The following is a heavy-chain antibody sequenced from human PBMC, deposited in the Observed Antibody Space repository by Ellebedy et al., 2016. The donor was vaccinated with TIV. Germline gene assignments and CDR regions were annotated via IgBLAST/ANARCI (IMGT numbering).Heavy chain of an antibody. J-gene: IGHJ5*02. V-gene: IGHV1-24*01. CDR3: ARAKGIAIFGVIKWFDP. D-gene: IGHD3-3*01. CDR2: FDPEDGET. CDR1: GYTLTELS. Sequence: ASVKVSCXVSGYTLTELSMHWVRQAPGKGLEWMGGFDPEDGETIYAQKFQGRVTMTEDTSTDTAYMELSSLRAEDTAVYYCARAKGIAIFGVIKWFDPWGQGTLVTVSS.